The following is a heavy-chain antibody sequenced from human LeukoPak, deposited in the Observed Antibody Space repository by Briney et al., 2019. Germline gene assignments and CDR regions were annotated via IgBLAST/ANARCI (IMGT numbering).Heavy chain of an antibody. CDR1: GGSFSGCY. D-gene: IGHD4-23*01. V-gene: IGHV4-34*01. Sequence: SETLSLTCAVYGGSFSGCYWSWLRQPPGKGLEWIGEINHSGSTNYNPSLKSRVTISVDTSKNQFSLKLSSVTAADTAVYYCASTVVAIWGQGTMVTVSS. CDR2: INHSGST. CDR3: ASTVVAI. J-gene: IGHJ3*02.